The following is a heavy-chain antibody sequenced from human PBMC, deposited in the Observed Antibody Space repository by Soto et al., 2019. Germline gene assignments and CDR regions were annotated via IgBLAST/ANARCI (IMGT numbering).Heavy chain of an antibody. Sequence: GGSLRLSCAASGFTFSSYAMHWVRQAPGKGLEYVSAISSNGGSTYYANSVKGRFTISRDNSKNTLYLQMGSPRAEDMAVYYCARVSDSSGYLDYWGQGTLVTVSS. CDR3: ARVSDSSGYLDY. D-gene: IGHD3-22*01. J-gene: IGHJ4*02. V-gene: IGHV3-64*01. CDR2: ISSNGGST. CDR1: GFTFSSYA.